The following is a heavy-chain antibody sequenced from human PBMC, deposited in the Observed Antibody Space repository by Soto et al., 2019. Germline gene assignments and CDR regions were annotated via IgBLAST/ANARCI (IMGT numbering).Heavy chain of an antibody. V-gene: IGHV4-34*01. J-gene: IGHJ4*02. CDR1: DGSFSGYY. CDR2: INHSGST. CDR3: ARGRGRRTVITRVPYFDY. D-gene: IGHD3-16*01. Sequence: QVQLQQWGAGLLKPSETLSLTCAVYDGSFSGYYWTWIRQPPGKGLEWIGEINHSGSTTYNPSLKSRVTISVDTSKNQFSLKLRSVTAADTAVYYCARGRGRRTVITRVPYFDYWGQGTLVTASS.